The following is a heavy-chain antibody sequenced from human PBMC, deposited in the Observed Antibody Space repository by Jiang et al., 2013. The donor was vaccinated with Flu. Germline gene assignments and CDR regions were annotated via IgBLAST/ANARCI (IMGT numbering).Heavy chain of an antibody. V-gene: IGHV3-23*01. D-gene: IGHD5-24*01. CDR2: ISGSGGRH. Sequence: ISGSGGRHILRRLRRRAGSTISRDNSKNTLYLQMNSLRAEDTAVYYCARWLQYDDAFDIWGQGTMVTVSS. CDR3: ARWLQYDDAFDI. J-gene: IGHJ3*02.